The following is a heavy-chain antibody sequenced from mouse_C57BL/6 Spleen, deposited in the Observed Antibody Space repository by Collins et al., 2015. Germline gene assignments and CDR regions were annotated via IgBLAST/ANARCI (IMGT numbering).Heavy chain of an antibody. D-gene: IGHD2-4*01. CDR1: GYTXTSYW. Sequence: QVQLQQPGAELVKPGASVKMSCKASGYTXTSYWITWVKQRPGQGLEWIGDIYPGSGSTNYNEKFKSKATLTVDTSSSTAYMQLSSLTSEDSAVYYCARHYDDYDPWFAYWGQGTLVTVSA. CDR2: IYPGSGST. CDR3: ARHYDDYDPWFAY. V-gene: IGHV1-55*01. J-gene: IGHJ3*01.